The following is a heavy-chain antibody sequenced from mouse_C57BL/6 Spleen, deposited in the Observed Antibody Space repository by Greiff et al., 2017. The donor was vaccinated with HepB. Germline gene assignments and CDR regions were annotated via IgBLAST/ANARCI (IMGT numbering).Heavy chain of an antibody. CDR3: SRGTYYLRGPYDMDY. J-gene: IGHJ4*01. V-gene: IGHV5-17*01. CDR2: ISSGSSTI. CDR1: GFTFSDYG. D-gene: IGHD2-10*01. Sequence: DVQLVESGGGLVKPGGSLKLSCAASGFTFSDYGMHWVRQAPEKGLEWVAYISSGSSTIYYADTVKGRFTISRDNAKNTLFLQMTSLRSEDTAMYYCSRGTYYLRGPYDMDYWGQGTSVTVSS.